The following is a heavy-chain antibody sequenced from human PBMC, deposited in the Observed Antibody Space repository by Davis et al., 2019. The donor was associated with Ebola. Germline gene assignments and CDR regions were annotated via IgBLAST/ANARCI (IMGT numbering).Heavy chain of an antibody. V-gene: IGHV4-30-2*01. J-gene: IGHJ5*02. CDR1: GGSISSGGYS. Sequence: LRLSCAVSGGSISSGGYSWSWIRQPPGKGLEWIGYIYHSGSTYYNPSLKSRVTISVDRSKNQFSLKLSSVTAADTAVYYCARLTRLSMTTVKTGWFDPWGQGTLVTVSS. CDR2: IYHSGST. CDR3: ARLTRLSMTTVKTGWFDP. D-gene: IGHD4-17*01.